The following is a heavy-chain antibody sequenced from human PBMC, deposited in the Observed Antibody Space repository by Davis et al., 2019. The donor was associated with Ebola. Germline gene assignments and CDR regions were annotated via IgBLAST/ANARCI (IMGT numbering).Heavy chain of an antibody. CDR2: IYYSGST. V-gene: IGHV4-59*01. CDR3: ARGPYYYDSSGYYYHYFDY. J-gene: IGHJ4*02. D-gene: IGHD3-22*01. CDR1: GGSISSYY. Sequence: MPGGSLRLSCTVSGGSISSYYWSWIRQPPGKGLEWIGYIYYSGSTNYNPSLKSRVTISVDTSKNQFSLKLSSVTAADTAVYYCARGPYYYDSSGYYYHYFDYWGQGTLVTVSS.